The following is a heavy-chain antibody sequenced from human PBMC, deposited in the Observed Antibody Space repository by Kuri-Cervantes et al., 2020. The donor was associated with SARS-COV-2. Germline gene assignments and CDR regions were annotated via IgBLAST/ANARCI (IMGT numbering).Heavy chain of an antibody. D-gene: IGHD4/OR15-4a*01. V-gene: IGHV4-34*01. Sequence: SETLSLTCAVYGGSFSGYYWSWIRRPPGKGLEWIGEINHSGSTNYNPSLKSRVTISVDTSKNQFSLKLSSVTAADTAVYYCARDPNANHNNWFDPWGQGTLVTVSS. J-gene: IGHJ5*02. CDR1: GGSFSGYY. CDR2: INHSGST. CDR3: ARDPNANHNNWFDP.